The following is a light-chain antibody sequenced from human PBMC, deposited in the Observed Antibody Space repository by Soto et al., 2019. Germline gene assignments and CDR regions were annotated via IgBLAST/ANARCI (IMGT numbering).Light chain of an antibody. Sequence: DIQLTQSPSFLSASVGDRVTITCRASLGISSYLAWYQQKPGKAPKLLIYAASTLQSGVPSRFSGSGSGTEFTLTISSLQPEDFATYYCQQLNSYPRYTFGQGTKLKIK. CDR2: AAS. CDR1: LGISSY. J-gene: IGKJ2*01. V-gene: IGKV1-9*01. CDR3: QQLNSYPRYT.